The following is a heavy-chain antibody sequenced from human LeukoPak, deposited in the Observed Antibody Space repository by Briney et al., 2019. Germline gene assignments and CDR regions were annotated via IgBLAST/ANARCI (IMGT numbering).Heavy chain of an antibody. D-gene: IGHD6-13*01. V-gene: IGHV1-18*01. Sequence: ASVKVSSKASGYTFTSYVISWVRQAPGQGREWMGWISAYNGNTNYAQNLWGRVTMTTDTSTSTAYMELRSLRSDDTAVYYCARDPTLSIAAAGTEIDHWGQGTLVTVSS. J-gene: IGHJ4*02. CDR2: ISAYNGNT. CDR3: ARDPTLSIAAAGTEIDH. CDR1: GYTFTSYV.